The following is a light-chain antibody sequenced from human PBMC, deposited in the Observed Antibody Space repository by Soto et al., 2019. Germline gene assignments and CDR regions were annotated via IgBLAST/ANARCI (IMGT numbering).Light chain of an antibody. CDR3: LEHNSYPGGT. J-gene: IGKJ1*01. CDR1: QGISNY. CDR2: AAS. Sequence: DIPMTQSPSAMSASVGDRVTITCRASQGISNYLAWFQQKPGKVPKRLIYAASSLQSRVPSRFSRSGSGREFALTIGSLQPEDFATYYGLEHNSYPGGTFGQGTKVVIK. V-gene: IGKV1-17*03.